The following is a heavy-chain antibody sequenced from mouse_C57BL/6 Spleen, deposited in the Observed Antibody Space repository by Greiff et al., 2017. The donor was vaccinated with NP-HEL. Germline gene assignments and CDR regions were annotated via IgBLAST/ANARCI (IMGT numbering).Heavy chain of an antibody. D-gene: IGHD4-1*01. V-gene: IGHV5-9-1*02. CDR2: ISSGGDYI. CDR3: TREELTGAYYAMDY. CDR1: GFTFSSYA. Sequence: EVKLMESGEGLVKPGGSLKLSCAASGFTFSSYAMSWVRQTPEKRLEWVAYISSGGDYIYYADTVKGRFTISRDNARNTLYLQMSSLKSEDTAMYYCTREELTGAYYAMDYWGQGTSVTVSS. J-gene: IGHJ4*01.